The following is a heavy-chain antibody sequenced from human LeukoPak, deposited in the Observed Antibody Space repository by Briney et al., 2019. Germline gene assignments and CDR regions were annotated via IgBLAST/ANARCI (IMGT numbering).Heavy chain of an antibody. CDR2: IFYSGST. CDR3: ARFDRGEAWFGP. D-gene: IGHD3-9*01. V-gene: IGHV4-39*02. CDR1: GGSISRHTVY. Sequence: SETLSLTCTVSGGSISRHTVYWAWIRQPPGKGLEWIGSIFYSGSTYYNPSLESRVTISVDTSKNHFSLNLSSVTAADTAVYYCARFDRGEAWFGPWGQGARLTVSS. J-gene: IGHJ5*02.